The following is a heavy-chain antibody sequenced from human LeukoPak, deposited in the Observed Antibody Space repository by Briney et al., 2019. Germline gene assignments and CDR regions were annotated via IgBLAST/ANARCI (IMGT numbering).Heavy chain of an antibody. CDR3: ARHDFFSVQQLVLDY. CDR2: IYPGDSDT. J-gene: IGHJ4*02. Sequence: GESLQISCKGSGYSFTSYWIGGVRQMPGKGLEGMGIIYPGDSDTRYSPSFQGEVTISADKSISTAYLQWSSLKASDTAMYYCARHDFFSVQQLVLDYWGQGTLVTVSS. D-gene: IGHD6-13*01. V-gene: IGHV5-51*01. CDR1: GYSFTSYW.